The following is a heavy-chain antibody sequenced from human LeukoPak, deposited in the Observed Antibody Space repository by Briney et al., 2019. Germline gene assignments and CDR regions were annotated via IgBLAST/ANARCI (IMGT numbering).Heavy chain of an antibody. CDR2: IYYSGST. CDR1: GGSLSSSSYF. D-gene: IGHD3-22*01. Sequence: SETLSLTCTVSGGSLSSSSYFWGWIRQPPGKGLEWIGSIYYSGSTSYNPSLKSRVTISVDTSKNQFSLKLSSVTAADTAVYYCARAIYYDSSGSYWGQGTLVTVSS. V-gene: IGHV4-39*07. CDR3: ARAIYYDSSGSY. J-gene: IGHJ4*02.